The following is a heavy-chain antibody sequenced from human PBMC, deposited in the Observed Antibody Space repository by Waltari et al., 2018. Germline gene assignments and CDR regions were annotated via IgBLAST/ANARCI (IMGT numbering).Heavy chain of an antibody. CDR3: ARGLGRGYWYFDL. Sequence: QVQLQQWGAGLLKPSETLSLTCAVYGGSFSGYYWTWIRQPPGRGLEWIGEINHSGSTNYNPSLKSRVTISVDTAKNQFSLKLSSVTAADTAVYYCARGLGRGYWYFDLWGRGTLVTVSS. CDR2: INHSGST. J-gene: IGHJ2*01. CDR1: GGSFSGYY. V-gene: IGHV4-34*01.